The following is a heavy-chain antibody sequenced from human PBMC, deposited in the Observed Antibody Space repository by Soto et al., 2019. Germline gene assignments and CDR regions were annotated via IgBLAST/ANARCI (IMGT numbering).Heavy chain of an antibody. CDR2: IYYSGNT. J-gene: IGHJ4*02. Sequence: QVQLQESGPGLVKASQTLSLTCTVSGGSVSSGDFYWSWVRQAPGKGLQWIGYIYYSGNTNYNPSLKSRVSISMDTSKNQFSLQLSSVTAADTAVYYCARRYYYDSRGYYGFDFWGQGTLVAVSS. V-gene: IGHV4-30-4*01. CDR1: GGSVSSGDFY. CDR3: ARRYYYDSRGYYGFDF. D-gene: IGHD3-22*01.